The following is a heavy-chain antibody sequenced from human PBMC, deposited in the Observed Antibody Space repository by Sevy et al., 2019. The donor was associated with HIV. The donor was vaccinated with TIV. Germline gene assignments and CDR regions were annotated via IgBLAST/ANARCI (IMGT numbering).Heavy chain of an antibody. J-gene: IGHJ1*01. Sequence: GESLKISCAASGFTFSSYGMHWVRQAPGKGLEWVAVISYDGSNKYYADSVKGRFTISRDNSKNTLYLQMNSLRAEDTAVYYCAKDWIAVAGTGGGFQGYFQHWGQGTLVTVSS. D-gene: IGHD6-19*01. CDR1: GFTFSSYG. V-gene: IGHV3-30*18. CDR2: ISYDGSNK. CDR3: AKDWIAVAGTGGGFQGYFQH.